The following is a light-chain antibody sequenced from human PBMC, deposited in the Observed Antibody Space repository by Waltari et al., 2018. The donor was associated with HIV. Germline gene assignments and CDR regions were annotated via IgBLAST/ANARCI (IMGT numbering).Light chain of an antibody. CDR3: SSYTTSSTWV. CDR2: DVS. V-gene: IGLV2-14*03. J-gene: IGLJ3*02. Sequence: QSALTQPASVSGSPGQSITISCTGTSSDLYHYNHVSWYQQPPGKAPKVILYDVSNRPSGVSNRFSGSKSGNTASLTISGLQAEDEADYYCSSYTTSSTWVFGGGTKLTVL. CDR1: SSDLYHYNH.